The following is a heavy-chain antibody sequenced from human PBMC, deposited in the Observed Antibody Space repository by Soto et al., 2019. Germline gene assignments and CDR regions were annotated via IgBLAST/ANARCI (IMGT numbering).Heavy chain of an antibody. J-gene: IGHJ4*02. D-gene: IGHD3-22*01. V-gene: IGHV3-30*18. Sequence: QVQLVESGGGVVQPRRSLRLSCAASGFTFSSYGIHWVRQAPGKGLEWVAVISYDGSNRYYADSVKGRFTISRDNSKNTLYLQMNSLRAEDTAVYYCAKGGYYDSSGYLGWLDYWGQGTLVTVSS. CDR1: GFTFSSYG. CDR3: AKGGYYDSSGYLGWLDY. CDR2: ISYDGSNR.